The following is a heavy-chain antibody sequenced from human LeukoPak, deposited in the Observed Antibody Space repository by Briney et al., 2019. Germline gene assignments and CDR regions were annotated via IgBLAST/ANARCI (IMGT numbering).Heavy chain of an antibody. CDR2: ISYDGSNQ. D-gene: IGHD3-3*01. CDR3: AKGDFWNGLGEYFLY. CDR1: GFSFSTYG. V-gene: IGHV3-33*05. Sequence: PWGTLRLSCAPSGFSFSTYGIFWVRQAPGKGLQWVGGISYDGSNQDYADSVTGRLTISRENSKNTLYLRMDSLRAEDTAVYYCAKGDFWNGLGEYFLYWGQGILVTVSS. J-gene: IGHJ1*01.